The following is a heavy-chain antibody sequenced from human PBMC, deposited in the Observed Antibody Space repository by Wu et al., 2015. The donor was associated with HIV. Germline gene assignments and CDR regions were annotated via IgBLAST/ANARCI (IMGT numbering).Heavy chain of an antibody. Sequence: QVHLVQSGAEVKKFGASVKVSCKASGYTFTDYYIHWVRQAPGQGLEWMGYINPNNGGTNYAQKFQGRVIMSRDTSITTDFIELSSLTLDDTAVYYCARAQRPVADALELDYWGQGTLVTVSS. CDR1: GYTFTDYY. D-gene: IGHD6-19*01. J-gene: IGHJ4*02. CDR3: ARAQRPVADALELDY. V-gene: IGHV1-2*02. CDR2: INPNNGGT.